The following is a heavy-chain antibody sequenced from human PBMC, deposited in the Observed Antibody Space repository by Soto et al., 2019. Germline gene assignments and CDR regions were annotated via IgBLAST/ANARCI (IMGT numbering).Heavy chain of an antibody. CDR3: ARDLRYSYGMDV. J-gene: IGHJ6*02. D-gene: IGHD1-1*01. Sequence: QVQLVESGGGVVQPGRSLRLSCAASGFTFTNYGMHWVRQTPGKGLEWVAVISFDGNNKFYADSVKGRFTISRDTSKSTLYLQLNSLRPEDTAVYYCARDLRYSYGMDVWGHGTTLTVSS. CDR2: ISFDGNNK. V-gene: IGHV3-30*03. CDR1: GFTFTNYG.